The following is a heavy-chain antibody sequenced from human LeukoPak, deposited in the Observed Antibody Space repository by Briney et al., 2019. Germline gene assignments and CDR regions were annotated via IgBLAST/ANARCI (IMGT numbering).Heavy chain of an antibody. J-gene: IGHJ4*02. D-gene: IGHD2/OR15-2a*01. CDR2: INHSGST. Sequence: SETLSLTCAVYGGSFSGYYWSWIRQPPGKGLEWIGEINHSGSTNYNPSLKSRVTISVDTSKNQFSLKLSSVTAADTAVYYCARGRGYNSFDYWGQGTLVTVSS. CDR3: ARGRGYNSFDY. V-gene: IGHV4-34*01. CDR1: GGSFSGYY.